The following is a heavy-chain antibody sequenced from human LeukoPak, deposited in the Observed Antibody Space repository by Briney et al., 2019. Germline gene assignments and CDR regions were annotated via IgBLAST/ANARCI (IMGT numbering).Heavy chain of an antibody. D-gene: IGHD6-19*01. Sequence: GRSLRLSCAASGFTFTSYGMHWVRQAPGKGLEWVAVLSSGGSNKYYADSVKGRFTISRGNSKNTLYLQMNSLRAEDTAVYYCAKDRIAVADDGFDYWGQGTLVTVSS. CDR3: AKDRIAVADDGFDY. V-gene: IGHV3-30*18. CDR1: GFTFTSYG. CDR2: LSSGGSNK. J-gene: IGHJ4*02.